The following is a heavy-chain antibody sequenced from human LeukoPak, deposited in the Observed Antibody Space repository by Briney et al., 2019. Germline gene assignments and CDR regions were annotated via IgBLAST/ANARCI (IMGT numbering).Heavy chain of an antibody. Sequence: RESLRLSCAASGFTFSNYVIHWVRQAPGKGLEWLAVISYDGTNKYYADTVKGRFTISRDHSQSTVDLQMNTLRGADTAVYYCVRSPTYYNMDVWGKGTTVTVSS. CDR2: ISYDGTNK. CDR1: GFTFSNYV. CDR3: VRSPTYYNMDV. V-gene: IGHV3-30*03. J-gene: IGHJ6*03.